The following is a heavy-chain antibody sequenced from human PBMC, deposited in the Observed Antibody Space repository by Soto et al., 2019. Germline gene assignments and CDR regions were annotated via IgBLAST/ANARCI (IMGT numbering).Heavy chain of an antibody. J-gene: IGHJ5*02. CDR3: AKDRLDSSFS. CDR2: ISSGDAFT. V-gene: IGHV3-23*01. CDR1: GFNFRNYA. Sequence: EVQLLESGGGLVQPGGSLRLSCAASGFNFRNYAMSWVRQAPGKGLEWVSTISSGDAFTYYADSVKGRFTISRDYSKSTLYLQMNTLGAEVTAVYYCAKDRLDSSFSWGQGTLVTVSS. D-gene: IGHD6-19*01.